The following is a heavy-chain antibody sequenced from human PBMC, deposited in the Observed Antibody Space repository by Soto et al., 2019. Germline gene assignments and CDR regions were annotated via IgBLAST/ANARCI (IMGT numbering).Heavy chain of an antibody. CDR1: GGSVSSGTYY. Sequence: SETLSLTCTVSGGSVSSGTYYWGWIRQPPGKGLEWIGRIDYSVTTYYNPSLKSRVTISVDTSKNQFSLKLTSVTAADTAVYYCARLDSGFGATMDVWGQGTTVTVSS. CDR2: IDYSVTT. D-gene: IGHD3-10*01. CDR3: ARLDSGFGATMDV. J-gene: IGHJ6*02. V-gene: IGHV4-39*01.